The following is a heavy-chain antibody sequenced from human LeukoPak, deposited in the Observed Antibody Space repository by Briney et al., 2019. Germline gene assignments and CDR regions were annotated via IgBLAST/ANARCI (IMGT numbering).Heavy chain of an antibody. CDR3: AREKPHGSGSYSPDAKDGMDV. CDR2: INPNSGGA. CDR1: GYTFTRYY. Sequence: GASVKVSCKASGYTFTRYYMHWVRQAPGQGLEWMGWINPNSGGANYAQKFQGRVTMTRDTSISTAYMELSRLRSDDTAVYYCAREKPHGSGSYSPDAKDGMDVWGQGTTVTVSS. J-gene: IGHJ6*02. D-gene: IGHD3-10*01. V-gene: IGHV1-2*02.